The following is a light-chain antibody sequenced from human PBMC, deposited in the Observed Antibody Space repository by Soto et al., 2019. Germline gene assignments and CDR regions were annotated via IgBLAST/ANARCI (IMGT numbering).Light chain of an antibody. CDR3: QQYNNWPPT. CDR2: GAS. Sequence: EIVMTQSPATLSVSPGERATLPCRASQSVSSSLAWYQQNPGQPPGLLTSGASTRATGIPARFSGSGSGTEFTLTISSLQSEDFAVYYCQQYNNWPPTFGQGTRWIS. J-gene: IGKJ1*01. CDR1: QSVSSS. V-gene: IGKV3-15*01.